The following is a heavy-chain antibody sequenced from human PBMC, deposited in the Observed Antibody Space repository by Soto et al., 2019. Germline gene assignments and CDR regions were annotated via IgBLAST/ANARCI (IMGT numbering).Heavy chain of an antibody. CDR2: INDSGNI. D-gene: IGHD3-10*01. V-gene: IGHV4-34*01. Sequence: QVQLQQWGAGLLKPSETLSLTCAVYGGSFSGYQWTWIRQTPGKGLEWIGEINDSGNINYHPSLKSRVTIFLDTPKKQISLKLSSVTAADTAVYYCARGLILWFGELSRRGGYYYYMDVWGEGTTVIVSS. CDR1: GGSFSGYQ. J-gene: IGHJ6*03. CDR3: ARGLILWFGELSRRGGYYYYMDV.